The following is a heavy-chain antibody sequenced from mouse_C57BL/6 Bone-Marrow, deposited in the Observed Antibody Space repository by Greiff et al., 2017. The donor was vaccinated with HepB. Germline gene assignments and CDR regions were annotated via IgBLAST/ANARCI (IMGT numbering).Heavy chain of an antibody. CDR3: ARAGGYYAAMDY. V-gene: IGHV1-81*01. Sequence: QVHVKQSGAELARPGASVKLSCKASGYTFTSHGISWVKQRTGQGLEWIGEIYPRSGNTYYNEKFKGKATLTADKSSSTAYMELRSLTSEDSAVYFCARAGGYYAAMDYWGQGTSVTVSS. D-gene: IGHD2-3*01. CDR2: IYPRSGNT. J-gene: IGHJ4*01. CDR1: GYTFTSHG.